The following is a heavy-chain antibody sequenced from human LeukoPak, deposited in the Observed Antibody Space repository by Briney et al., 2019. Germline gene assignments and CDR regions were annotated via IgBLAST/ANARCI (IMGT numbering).Heavy chain of an antibody. Sequence: SETLSLTCAVYSGSFSGYYWSWIRQPPGKGLEWIGEINHSGSTNYNPSLKSRVTISVDTSKNQFSLKLSSVTAADTAVYYCAGLIRDGYNSFDYWGQGTLVTVSS. CDR3: AGLIRDGYNSFDY. D-gene: IGHD5-24*01. CDR1: SGSFSGYY. J-gene: IGHJ4*02. V-gene: IGHV4-34*01. CDR2: INHSGST.